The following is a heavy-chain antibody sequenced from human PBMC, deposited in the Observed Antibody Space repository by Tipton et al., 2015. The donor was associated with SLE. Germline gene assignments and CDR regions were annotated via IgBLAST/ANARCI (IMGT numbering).Heavy chain of an antibody. J-gene: IGHJ6*02. CDR3: ARLRISGVLTGSYEYGMDV. CDR1: GGSFSGYY. D-gene: IGHD3-3*01. CDR2: INHSGSS. Sequence: TLSLTCVVHGGSFSGYYWSWIRQPPGKGLEWIGGINHSGSSNSNPPLKSRVTMSVDTSKNQFSLNLTSVTAADTAVYYCARLRISGVLTGSYEYGMDVWGQGTAVTVSS. V-gene: IGHV4-34*01.